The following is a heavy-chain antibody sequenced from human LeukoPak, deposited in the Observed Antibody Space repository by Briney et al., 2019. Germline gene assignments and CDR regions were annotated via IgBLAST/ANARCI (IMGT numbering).Heavy chain of an antibody. D-gene: IGHD7-27*01. V-gene: IGHV3-23*01. Sequence: GGSLRLSCTVSGFTLSSYEMTWFRQAPGKGLEWVSSIGYGGSDTHYADSVKGRFTVSRDNSKNTLYLQLNSLRADDTAVYYCAKDQNWEGGYWGQGTLVTVSS. CDR2: IGYGGSDT. CDR1: GFTLSSYE. CDR3: AKDQNWEGGY. J-gene: IGHJ4*02.